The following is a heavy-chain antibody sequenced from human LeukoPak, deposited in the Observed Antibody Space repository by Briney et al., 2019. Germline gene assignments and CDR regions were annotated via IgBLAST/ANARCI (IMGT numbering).Heavy chain of an antibody. CDR1: GFTFSNAW. CDR3: TTDGVAGRSDYYYYMDV. CDR2: IKSKTDGGTT. D-gene: IGHD6-19*01. V-gene: IGHV3-15*01. Sequence: PGGSLRLSCAASGFTFSNAWMSWVRQAPGKGLEWVGRIKSKTDGGTTDYAAPVKGRFTISRGDSKNTLYLQMNSLKTEDTAVYYCTTDGVAGRSDYYYYMDVWGKGTTVTVSS. J-gene: IGHJ6*03.